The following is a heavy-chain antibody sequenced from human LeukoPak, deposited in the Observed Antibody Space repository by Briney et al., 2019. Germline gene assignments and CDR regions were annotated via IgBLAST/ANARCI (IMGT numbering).Heavy chain of an antibody. J-gene: IGHJ4*02. CDR3: AKTVVVITFRFDS. Sequence: GGSLRLSCAASGFSFNNYVMSWVRQAPGKGLEWVSAISGDGARTYYADSVKGRFTISRDKSKNTLDLQMNSLRAEDTAIYYCAKTVVVITFRFDSWGQGSLVTVSS. CDR1: GFSFNNYV. CDR2: ISGDGART. D-gene: IGHD2-21*01. V-gene: IGHV3-23*01.